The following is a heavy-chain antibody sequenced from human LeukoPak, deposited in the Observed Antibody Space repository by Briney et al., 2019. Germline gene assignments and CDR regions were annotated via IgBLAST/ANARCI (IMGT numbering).Heavy chain of an antibody. CDR3: ARGRISGSYTYYYYYMDV. J-gene: IGHJ6*03. D-gene: IGHD1-26*01. CDR2: IYYSGST. CDR1: GGSISSSSYY. Sequence: SETLSLTCTVSGGSISSSSYYWGWIRQPQGKGLEWIGSIYYSGSTYYNPSLKSRVTISVDTSKNQFSLKLSSVTAADTAVYYCARGRISGSYTYYYYYMDVWGKGTTVTVSS. V-gene: IGHV4-39*07.